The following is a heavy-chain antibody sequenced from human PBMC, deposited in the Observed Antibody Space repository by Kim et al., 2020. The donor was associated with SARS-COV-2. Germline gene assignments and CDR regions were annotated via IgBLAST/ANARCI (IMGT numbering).Heavy chain of an antibody. Sequence: SETLSLTCTVSGGSISSSSYYWGWIRQPPGKGLEWIGSIYYSGSTYYNPSLKSRVTISVDTSKNQFSLKLSSVTAADTAVYYCARHAGATVVTWGQGTLVTVSS. CDR3: ARHAGATVVT. D-gene: IGHD1-26*01. J-gene: IGHJ4*02. CDR2: IYYSGST. V-gene: IGHV4-39*01. CDR1: GGSISSSSYY.